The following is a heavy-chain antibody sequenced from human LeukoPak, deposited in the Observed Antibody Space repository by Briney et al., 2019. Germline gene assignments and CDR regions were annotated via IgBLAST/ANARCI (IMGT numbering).Heavy chain of an antibody. J-gene: IGHJ4*02. D-gene: IGHD2-15*01. V-gene: IGHV1-2*02. Sequence: ASLKVSCKASGYTFTGYYMRWVRHAPGQGLEWMAWINPNRGCTNYAQKFQGRVTMTKATSISTAYMELSRLRSDDTAVYFCARIVPVVAATESAFDYWGQGNLVTVSS. CDR1: GYTFTGYY. CDR2: INPNRGCT. CDR3: ARIVPVVAATESAFDY.